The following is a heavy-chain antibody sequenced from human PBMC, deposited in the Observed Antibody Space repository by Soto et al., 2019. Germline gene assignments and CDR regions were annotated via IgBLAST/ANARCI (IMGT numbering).Heavy chain of an antibody. CDR2: IKSKTEGGTT. V-gene: IGHV3-15*01. CDR1: GFSFSYAW. Sequence: EVQLVESGGGLVKPGGYLRLSCAASGFSFSYAWMRWVRQDPGRLEWVGRIKSKTEGGTTDYAAPVKDRFTISRDDSKDTLYLQMNSLKTEDTAVYYCTTDGEGGPAHWGQGTLVAVSS. CDR3: TTDGEGGPAH. J-gene: IGHJ4*02. D-gene: IGHD2-15*01.